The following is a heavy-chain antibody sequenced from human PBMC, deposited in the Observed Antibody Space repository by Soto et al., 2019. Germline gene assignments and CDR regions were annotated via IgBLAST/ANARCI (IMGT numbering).Heavy chain of an antibody. CDR1: GYTFTGHY. CDR3: GRGRSGQLVVFY. J-gene: IGHJ4*02. CDR2: IGPANGDT. D-gene: IGHD1-26*01. Sequence: ASVKVSCKASGYTFTGHYIHWVRQAPGQGPEWMGEIGPANGDTGYGQKFQGRVTMTRDTSITTVYMELNNLTLDDTAIYYCGRGRSGQLVVFYWGQGTPVTVAS. V-gene: IGHV1-2*02.